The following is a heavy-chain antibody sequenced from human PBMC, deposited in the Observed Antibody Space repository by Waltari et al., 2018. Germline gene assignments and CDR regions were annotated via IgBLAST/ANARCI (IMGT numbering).Heavy chain of an antibody. Sequence: EVQLLESGGGLVQPGGSLRLSCAASGFTFGSYAMTWVRQAPGKGLEWVSVITGCADDTYYADSVKGRFTISRDNSKNTVYLQMDSLRAEDTAVYYCAKDRAGVFDYWGQGTPVTVSS. D-gene: IGHD3-3*01. CDR2: ITGCADDT. CDR3: AKDRAGVFDY. J-gene: IGHJ4*02. CDR1: GFTFGSYA. V-gene: IGHV3-23*01.